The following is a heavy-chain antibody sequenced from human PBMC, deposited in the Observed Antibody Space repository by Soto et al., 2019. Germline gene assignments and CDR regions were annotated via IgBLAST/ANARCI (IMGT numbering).Heavy chain of an antibody. Sequence: QGQLVESGGGVVQPGRSLRLSCVASGFTFSSHAMHWVRQAPGKGLEWVAVIWYDGSKKYYADSVKGRFTVARDDSKNTLYLQMNSLRVEDTDVYYCAIDPGYSNYDFDYWGQGTLVTVSP. D-gene: IGHD5-12*01. J-gene: IGHJ4*02. V-gene: IGHV3-33*01. CDR1: GFTFSSHA. CDR2: IWYDGSKK. CDR3: AIDPGYSNYDFDY.